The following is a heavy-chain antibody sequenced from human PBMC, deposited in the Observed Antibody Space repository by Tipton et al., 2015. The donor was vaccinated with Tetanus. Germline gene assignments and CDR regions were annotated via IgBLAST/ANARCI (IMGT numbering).Heavy chain of an antibody. V-gene: IGHV3-48*04. CDR3: TKDRSGPSPY. D-gene: IGHD1-26*01. CDR2: IGATGAI. Sequence: SLRLSCTTSGFTFSSYSMNWFRQAPGKGLEWVSYIGATGAIYYADSVKGRFTISSGTSKNTLNLQMTSLRAEDTAIYFCTKDRSGPSPYWGQGTLVTVSS. CDR1: GFTFSSYS. J-gene: IGHJ4*02.